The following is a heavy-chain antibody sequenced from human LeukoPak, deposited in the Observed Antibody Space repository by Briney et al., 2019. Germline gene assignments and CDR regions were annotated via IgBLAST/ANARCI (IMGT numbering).Heavy chain of an antibody. CDR1: GFTFSSYS. CDR2: ISSSSSYM. V-gene: IGHV3-21*01. J-gene: IGHJ6*03. CDR3: ARGGDLTYYYYMDV. D-gene: IGHD3-10*01. Sequence: GGSLRLSCAASGFTFSSYSMNWVRQAPGKGLEWVSSISSSSSYMYYADSVKGRFTISRDNAKNSLYLQMNSLRAEDTAVYYCARGGDLTYYYYMDVWGKGTTVTISS.